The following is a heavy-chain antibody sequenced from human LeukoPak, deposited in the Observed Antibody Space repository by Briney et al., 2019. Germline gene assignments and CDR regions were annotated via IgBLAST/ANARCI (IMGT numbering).Heavy chain of an antibody. Sequence: SQTLSLTCAVSGGSISSGGYSWRWIRQPPGKGLEWIGYIYHSGSTYYNPSLKSRVTISVDRSKNQFSLKLSSVTAADTAVYYCARITGGYSYGYFDYWGQGTLVTVSS. CDR2: IYHSGST. D-gene: IGHD5-18*01. V-gene: IGHV4-30-2*01. J-gene: IGHJ4*02. CDR1: GGSISSGGYS. CDR3: ARITGGYSYGYFDY.